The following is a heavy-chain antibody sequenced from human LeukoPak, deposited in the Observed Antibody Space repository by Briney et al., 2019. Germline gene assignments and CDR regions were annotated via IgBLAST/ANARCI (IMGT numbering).Heavy chain of an antibody. CDR1: GGSIRSGSYY. CDR3: ASRLWRGGSCYEDY. J-gene: IGHJ4*02. Sequence: PSQTLSLTCTVSGGSIRSGSYYWSWIRQPAGKGLEWIGRIYTSGSTNYNPSLKSRVTMTVDTYKNHFSLMLSSMTAADTAVYYCASRLWRGGSCYEDYWGQGTLVTVSS. CDR2: IYTSGST. V-gene: IGHV4-61*02. D-gene: IGHD2-15*01.